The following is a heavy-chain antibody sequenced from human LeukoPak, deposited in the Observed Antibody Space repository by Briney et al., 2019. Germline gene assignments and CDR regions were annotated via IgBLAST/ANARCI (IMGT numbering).Heavy chain of an antibody. Sequence: SETLSLTCTVSGGSISSYYWSWIRQPPGKGLEWIGYIYYSGSTNYNPSLKSRVTISVDTSKNQFSLKLSSVTAADTAVYYCARVRATVTTWYFDLWARGTLVTVSS. D-gene: IGHD4-17*01. CDR3: ARVRATVTTWYFDL. J-gene: IGHJ2*01. V-gene: IGHV4-59*01. CDR2: IYYSGST. CDR1: GGSISSYY.